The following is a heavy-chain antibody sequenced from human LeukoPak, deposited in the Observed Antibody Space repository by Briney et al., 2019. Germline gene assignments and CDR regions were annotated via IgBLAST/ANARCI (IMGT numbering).Heavy chain of an antibody. J-gene: IGHJ4*02. D-gene: IGHD6-13*01. CDR3: ARGRLSGSSHFDY. CDR1: GGSISSGGYY. Sequence: PSQTLSLTCTVSGGSISSGGYYWSWIRQHPGKGLEWIGYIYYSGSTYYNPSLKSRVTISVDTSKNQFSLKLSSVTAADTAVYYCARGRLSGSSHFDYWGQGTLVTVSS. V-gene: IGHV4-31*03. CDR2: IYYSGST.